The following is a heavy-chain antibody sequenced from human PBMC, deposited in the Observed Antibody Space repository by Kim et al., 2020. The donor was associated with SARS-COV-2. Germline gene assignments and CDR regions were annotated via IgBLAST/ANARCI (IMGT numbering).Heavy chain of an antibody. CDR1: GCSLRTYW. CDR2: IKPDGTVT. J-gene: IGHJ5*02. CDR3: ARDRGWNQHDL. V-gene: IGHV3-7*03. Sequence: WWSLILSCASSGCSLRTYWISCVRPTHGQRLEWVANIKPDGTVTYYADSVRGLFTISIDTTQNSLDLQMDSLRPEDTAIYSCARDRGWNQHDLWGQGTLVPVSS. D-gene: IGHD1-1*01.